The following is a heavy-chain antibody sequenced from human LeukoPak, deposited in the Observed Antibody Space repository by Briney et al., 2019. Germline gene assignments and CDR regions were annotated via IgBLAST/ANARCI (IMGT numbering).Heavy chain of an antibody. D-gene: IGHD2-2*01. CDR2: MWDDGTNE. J-gene: IGHJ4*02. CDR3: AKDVPAAYFDY. V-gene: IGHV3-33*03. CDR1: GFNFGIYG. Sequence: PGTSLRLSCTASGFNFGIYGMHWVRQAPGKGLEWVAVMWDDGTNEYYVESVKGRFTISRDNGKRTLYLQMNSLRVEDTAVYYCAKDVPAAYFDYWGQGTLVTVSS.